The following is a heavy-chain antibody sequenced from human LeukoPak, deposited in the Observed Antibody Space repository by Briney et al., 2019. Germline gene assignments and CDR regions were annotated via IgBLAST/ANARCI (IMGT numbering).Heavy chain of an antibody. J-gene: IGHJ4*02. V-gene: IGHV4-39*01. Sequence: SETLSLTCTVSGGSISSSSYYWGWIRQPPGKGLEWIGSIYYSGSTYYNPSLKSRVTISVDTSKNQFSLKLSSVTAADTAVYYCARQVGTFYIVGATYYFDYWGQGTLVTVSS. CDR2: IYYSGST. CDR1: GGSISSSSYY. D-gene: IGHD1-26*01. CDR3: ARQVGTFYIVGATYYFDY.